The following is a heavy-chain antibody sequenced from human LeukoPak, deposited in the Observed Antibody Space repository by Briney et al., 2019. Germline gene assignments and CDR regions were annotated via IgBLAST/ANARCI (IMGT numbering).Heavy chain of an antibody. CDR3: ARVPKGRYFDWQYFQH. D-gene: IGHD3-9*01. CDR1: GYTFTGYY. CDR2: INPNSGGT. J-gene: IGHJ1*01. V-gene: IGHV1-2*02. Sequence: ASMKVSCKASGYTFTGYYMHWVRQAPGQGLEWMGWINPNSGGTNYAQKFQGRVTMTRDTSISTAYMELSRLRSDDTAVYYCARVPKGRYFDWQYFQHWGQGTLVTVSS.